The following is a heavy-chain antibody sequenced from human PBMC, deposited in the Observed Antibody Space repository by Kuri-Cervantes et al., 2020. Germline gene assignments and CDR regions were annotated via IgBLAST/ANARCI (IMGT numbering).Heavy chain of an antibody. CDR3: AKGRNSGYGFDAFDI. CDR2: ISYDGSNK. V-gene: IGHV3-30*18. CDR1: GFTFSSYS. D-gene: IGHD5-12*01. Sequence: GGSLRLSCAASGFTFSSYSMNWVRQAPGKGLEWVAVISYDGSNKYYADSVKGRFTISRDNAKNSLYLQMNSLRAEDTALYYCAKGRNSGYGFDAFDIWGQGTMVTVSS. J-gene: IGHJ3*02.